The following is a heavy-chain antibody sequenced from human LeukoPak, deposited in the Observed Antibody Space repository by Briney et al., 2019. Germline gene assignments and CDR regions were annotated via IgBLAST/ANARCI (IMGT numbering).Heavy chain of an antibody. V-gene: IGHV4-59*12. CDR2: ISYSGST. CDR1: GGSISSYY. CDR3: ASASQWLVWGD. D-gene: IGHD6-19*01. J-gene: IGHJ1*01. Sequence: PSETLSLTCTVSGGSISSYYWSWIRQPPGKGLEWIGYISYSGSTNYFPSLKSRVTMSLDTSKNQLSLTLSSMTAADTAVYYCASASQWLVWGDWGQGTLVTVSS.